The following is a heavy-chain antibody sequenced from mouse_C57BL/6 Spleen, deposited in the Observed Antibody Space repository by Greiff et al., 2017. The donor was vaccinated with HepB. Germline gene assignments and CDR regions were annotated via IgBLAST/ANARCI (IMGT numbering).Heavy chain of an antibody. CDR3: ARRGYGKYAMDY. V-gene: IGHV1-82*01. CDR1: GYAFSSSW. CDR2: IYPGDGDT. D-gene: IGHD2-1*01. J-gene: IGHJ4*01. Sequence: VHLVESGPELVKPGASVKISCKASGYAFSSSWMNWVKQRPGKGLEWIGRIYPGDGDTNYNGKFKGKATLTADKSSSTAYMQLSSLTSEDSAVYFCARRGYGKYAMDYWGQGTSVTVSS.